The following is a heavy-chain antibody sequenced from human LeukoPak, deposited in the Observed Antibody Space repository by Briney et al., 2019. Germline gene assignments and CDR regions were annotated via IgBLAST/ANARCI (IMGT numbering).Heavy chain of an antibody. Sequence: SETLSLTCTVSGGSISSYYWSWIRQPPGKGLEWIGYIYYSGSTNYNPSLKSRVTISVDTSKNQFSLKLSSVTAADTAVYYCARWSSGWSLFDYWGQGTLVTVSS. V-gene: IGHV4-59*08. CDR3: ARWSSGWSLFDY. J-gene: IGHJ4*02. CDR2: IYYSGST. D-gene: IGHD6-19*01. CDR1: GGSISSYY.